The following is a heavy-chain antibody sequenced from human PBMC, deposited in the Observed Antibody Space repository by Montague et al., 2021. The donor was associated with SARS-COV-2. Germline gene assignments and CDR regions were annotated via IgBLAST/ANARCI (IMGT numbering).Heavy chain of an antibody. CDR3: AKEDCSTTRCKGLDY. Sequence: SLRLSCAASGFSFDDYAIHWVRQAPGKGLEWVSGISWNSDSMAYADSVKGRFTLSRDNAKNSLYLQLNGLRTEDTALYYCAKEDCSTTRCKGLDYWGQGTPVTVSS. CDR2: ISWNSDSM. V-gene: IGHV3-9*01. CDR1: GFSFDDYA. D-gene: IGHD2-2*01. J-gene: IGHJ4*02.